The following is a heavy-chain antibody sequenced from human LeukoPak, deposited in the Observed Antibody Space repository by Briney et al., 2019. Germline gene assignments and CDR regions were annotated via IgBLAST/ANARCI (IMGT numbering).Heavy chain of an antibody. CDR1: GGSISSGSYY. CDR3: ARAYSNFPFDY. J-gene: IGHJ4*02. CDR2: IYTSGSI. Sequence: SQTLSLTCTVSGGSISSGSYYWSWIRQPAGKGLEWIGRIYTSGSINYNPSLKSRVTISVDTSKNQFSLKLSSVTAADTAVYYCARAYSNFPFDYWGQGTLVTVSS. D-gene: IGHD4-11*01. V-gene: IGHV4-61*02.